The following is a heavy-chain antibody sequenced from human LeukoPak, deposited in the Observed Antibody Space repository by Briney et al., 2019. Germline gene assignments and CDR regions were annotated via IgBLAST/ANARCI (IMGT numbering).Heavy chain of an antibody. CDR3: ASDRYSSGGFDY. D-gene: IGHD6-19*01. Sequence: PGGSLRLSCTASGFTVSSNYMSWVRQPPGKGLEWVSVIYSGGSTYYADSVKGRFTISRDNSKNTLYLQMNSLRAEDTAVYYCASDRYSSGGFDYWGQGTMVTVSS. J-gene: IGHJ4*02. CDR1: GFTVSSNY. V-gene: IGHV3-66*01. CDR2: IYSGGST.